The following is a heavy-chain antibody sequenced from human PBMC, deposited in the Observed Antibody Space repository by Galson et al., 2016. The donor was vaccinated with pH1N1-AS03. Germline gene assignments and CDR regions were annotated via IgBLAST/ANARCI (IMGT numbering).Heavy chain of an antibody. Sequence: LRLSCAASGFNFDNYAMHWVRQARGKGLEWVSGISWNSGTFDYADSVKGRFTISRDNAKNSLYLQMNGLTADDSALYYCAKSYHGDVFDIWGQGTMVTVSS. CDR2: ISWNSGTF. CDR1: GFNFDNYA. V-gene: IGHV3-9*01. D-gene: IGHD2-21*01. CDR3: AKSYHGDVFDI. J-gene: IGHJ3*02.